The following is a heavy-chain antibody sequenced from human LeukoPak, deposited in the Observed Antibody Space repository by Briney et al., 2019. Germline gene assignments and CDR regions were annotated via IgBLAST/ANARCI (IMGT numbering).Heavy chain of an antibody. V-gene: IGHV1-46*01. D-gene: IGHD3-16*01. CDR2: INPSGGST. J-gene: IGHJ4*02. CDR1: GYTFTSYY. Sequence: ASVKVSCKASGYTFTSYYMHWVRQAPGQGLEWMGIINPSGGSTSYAQKFQGRVSMTRDTSRTTAYMELRSLTSEDTAVYFCARVWGPTPIHYFDYWGQGSLVTVSP. CDR3: ARVWGPTPIHYFDY.